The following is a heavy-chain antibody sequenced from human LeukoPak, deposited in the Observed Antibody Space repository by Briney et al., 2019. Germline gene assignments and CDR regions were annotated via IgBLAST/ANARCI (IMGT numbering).Heavy chain of an antibody. Sequence: PSETLSLTCTVSGGSITSGGYYWSWLRQHPGKGLEWIGYIYYSGSTYYNPSLKSRVTILVDTSKNQFSLQLSSVTAADTAVYYCARGLTSPAPHWGQGTLVTVSS. V-gene: IGHV4-31*03. J-gene: IGHJ4*02. CDR3: ARGLTSPAPH. CDR1: GGSITSGGYY. CDR2: IYYSGST.